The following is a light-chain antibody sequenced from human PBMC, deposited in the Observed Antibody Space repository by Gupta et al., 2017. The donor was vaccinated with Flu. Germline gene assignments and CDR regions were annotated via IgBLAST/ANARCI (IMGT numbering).Light chain of an antibody. V-gene: IGLV1-47*01. CDR2: RNN. Sequence: QSVLTQPPSASGTPGQTVTISCSGSSSNMGSNNVNWFQQLPGTAPKLLIYRNNQRPSGVPDRLSGSKSGTSASLAISGLRSEDEADYFCVTWDDSLSGQVFGGGTKLTVL. J-gene: IGLJ3*02. CDR3: VTWDDSLSGQV. CDR1: SSNMGSNN.